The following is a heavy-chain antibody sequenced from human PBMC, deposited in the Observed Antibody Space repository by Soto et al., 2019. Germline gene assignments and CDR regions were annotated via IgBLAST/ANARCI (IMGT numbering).Heavy chain of an antibody. J-gene: IGHJ4*02. CDR3: PKVLVG. CDR1: GFTFSSYG. D-gene: IGHD3-9*01. V-gene: IGHV3-30*18. Sequence: GGSLRLSCAASGFTFSSYGMHWVRQAPGKGLEWVAVISYDGSNKYYADSVKGRFTISRDNSKNTLYLQMNSLRAEDTAVYYYPKVLVGRGQGPTVIVSS. CDR2: ISYDGSNK.